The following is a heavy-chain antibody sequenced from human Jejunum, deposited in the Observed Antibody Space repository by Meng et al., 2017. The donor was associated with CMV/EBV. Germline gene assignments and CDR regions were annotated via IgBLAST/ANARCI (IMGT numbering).Heavy chain of an antibody. V-gene: IGHV3-48*03. CDR3: ASYVY. CDR2: IATGGRFGAKTT. J-gene: IGHJ4*02. CDR1: GFSVSSSG. Sequence: ACDASGFSVSSSGVNGGGQAPGKGLEWVSYIATGGRFGAKTTYYADSVKGRFTISRDDAKNSLYLQMNSLRAEDTAVYYCASYVYWGQGTLVTVSS. D-gene: IGHD3-16*01.